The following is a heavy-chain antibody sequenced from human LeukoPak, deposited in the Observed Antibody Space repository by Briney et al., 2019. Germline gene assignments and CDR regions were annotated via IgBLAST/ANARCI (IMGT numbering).Heavy chain of an antibody. CDR1: GFTFSSYS. V-gene: IGHV3-21*01. Sequence: GGSLRLSCAASGFTFSSYSMNWVRQAPGKGLEWVSSISSSSSYIYYADSVKGRFTISRDNAKNSLYLQMNSLRAEDTAVYYCARAGSGYWDDCWGQGTLVTVSS. J-gene: IGHJ4*02. CDR2: ISSSSSYI. D-gene: IGHD3-22*01. CDR3: ARAGSGYWDDC.